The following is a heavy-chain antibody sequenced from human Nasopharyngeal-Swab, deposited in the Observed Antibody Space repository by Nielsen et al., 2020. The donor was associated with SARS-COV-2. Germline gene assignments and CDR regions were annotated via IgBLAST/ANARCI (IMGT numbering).Heavy chain of an antibody. V-gene: IGHV4-34*01. CDR2: INHSVST. CDR3: ARGFGGSDYYYGMDV. CDR1: GGSFSGYY. Sequence: SETLSLTCAVYGGSFSGYYWSWIRQLPGKWLEWIGEINHSVSTNYNLSLKTRVTISVDTSKNQFSLKLSSVTAADTAVYYCARGFGGSDYYYGMDVWGQGTTVTVSS. J-gene: IGHJ6*02. D-gene: IGHD6-25*01.